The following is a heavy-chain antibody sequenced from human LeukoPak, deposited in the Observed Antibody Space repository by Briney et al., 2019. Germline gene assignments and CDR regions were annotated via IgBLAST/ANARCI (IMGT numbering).Heavy chain of an antibody. D-gene: IGHD3-16*01. CDR2: ISSSSSVI. CDR1: GFTFNSYS. Sequence: GGSLRLSCAASGFTFNSYSMSWVRQAPGKGLEWVSYISSSSSVISYGDSVRGRFTISRDNAKKSVYLQMNSLRAEGTAVYYCASPQYTYGDPPRYWGQGTLVTVSS. J-gene: IGHJ4*02. V-gene: IGHV3-48*01. CDR3: ASPQYTYGDPPRY.